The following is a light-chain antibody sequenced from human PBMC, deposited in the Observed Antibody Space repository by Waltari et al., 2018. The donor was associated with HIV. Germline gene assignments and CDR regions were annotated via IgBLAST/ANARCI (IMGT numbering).Light chain of an antibody. CDR2: EDS. Sequence: GQSITISCTGTSNNGDDYKYVSWYQHHPGKAPKVIIYEDSHRPSGVSNRFSGSKSGNTASLTISGLQPEDEADYFCASYISSSSPEFGGGTKVTIL. CDR3: ASYISSSSPE. J-gene: IGLJ3*02. CDR1: SNNGDDYKY. V-gene: IGLV2-14*01.